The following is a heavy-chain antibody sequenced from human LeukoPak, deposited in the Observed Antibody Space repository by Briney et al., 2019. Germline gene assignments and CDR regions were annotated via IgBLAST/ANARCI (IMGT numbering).Heavy chain of an antibody. CDR3: ARRAGAYSHPYDY. CDR2: IKEDGSEK. CDR1: GFTFSNYW. D-gene: IGHD4/OR15-4a*01. J-gene: IGHJ4*02. V-gene: IGHV3-7*03. Sequence: GGSLRLSCLDSGFTFSNYWMSWVRQAPGKGLEWVANIKEDGSEKYYVDSVKGRFTISRDNSKNTLYLQMNSLRAEDTAVYYCARRAGAYSHPYDYWGQGTLVTVSS.